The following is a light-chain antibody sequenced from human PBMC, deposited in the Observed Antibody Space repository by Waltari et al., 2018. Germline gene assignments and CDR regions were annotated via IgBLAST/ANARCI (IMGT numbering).Light chain of an antibody. CDR1: ALPSQY. J-gene: IGLJ1*01. Sequence: SFELTQPPSMSVSPGQTARITCSGDALPSQYVYWYQQRPGQAPILIIDKDTERPSGIPERFSGSTSGTTVTLTISGVQAEDEAYYYCQSTDSSGTYVFGTGTKVTVL. CDR3: QSTDSSGTYV. CDR2: KDT. V-gene: IGLV3-25*03.